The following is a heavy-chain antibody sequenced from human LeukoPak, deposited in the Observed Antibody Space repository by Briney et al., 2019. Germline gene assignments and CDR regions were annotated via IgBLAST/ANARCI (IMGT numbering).Heavy chain of an antibody. D-gene: IGHD5-18*01. CDR1: GGSFSGYY. V-gene: IGHV4-34*01. CDR2: INHSGST. Sequence: SETLSLTCAVYGGSFSGYYWSWIRQPPGKGLEWIGEINHSGSTNYNPSLKSRVTISVDTSKNQFSLKLSSVTAADTAVYYCARAIDSYGFYDSWGQGTLVAVSS. CDR3: ARAIDSYGFYDS. J-gene: IGHJ4*02.